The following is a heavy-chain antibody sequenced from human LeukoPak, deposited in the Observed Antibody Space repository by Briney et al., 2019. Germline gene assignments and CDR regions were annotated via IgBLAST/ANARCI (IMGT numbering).Heavy chain of an antibody. CDR3: AKDQWLGYFDL. D-gene: IGHD6-19*01. Sequence: ASVKVSCKASGDTFVRYAFSWVRQAPGQGLEWMGRIIPILGIANYAQKFQDRVTIIADKSTSTVYMELSSLRSEDTAVYYCAKDQWLGYFDLWGRGTLVTVSS. CDR2: IIPILGIA. CDR1: GDTFVRYA. V-gene: IGHV1-69*04. J-gene: IGHJ2*01.